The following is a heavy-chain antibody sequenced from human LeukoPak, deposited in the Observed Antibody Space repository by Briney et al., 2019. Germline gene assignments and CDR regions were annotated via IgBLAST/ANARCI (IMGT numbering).Heavy chain of an antibody. CDR1: GGSISSSTWY. D-gene: IGHD1-7*01. CDR3: ARDRLTGTTSWFDP. V-gene: IGHV4-39*02. J-gene: IGHJ5*02. CDR2: IYYSGST. Sequence: SETLSLTCTVSGGSISSSTWYWGWLRQRPGMGREGIGSIYYSGSTYYNPSLKSRVTISVDTSKTHFSLKLSSVTAADTAVYYCARDRLTGTTSWFDPWGQGTLVTVSS.